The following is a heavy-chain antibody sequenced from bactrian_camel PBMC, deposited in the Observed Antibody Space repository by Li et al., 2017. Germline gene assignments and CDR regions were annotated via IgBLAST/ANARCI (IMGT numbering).Heavy chain of an antibody. CDR1: GNSYSAKC. V-gene: IGHV3S53*01. J-gene: IGHJ4*01. CDR3: ALDRFGCWTDSPHDLSIST. Sequence: VQLVESGGGSVQAGGSLRLSCAASGNSYSAKCMGWFRQAPGKQREAVAAIAMGGSRTYYADSVKGRFTISQDNAKDTVHLQMNSLKPEDSAMYYCALDRFGCWTDSPHDLSISTGARGPRSPSP. D-gene: IGHD1*01. CDR2: IAMGGSRT.